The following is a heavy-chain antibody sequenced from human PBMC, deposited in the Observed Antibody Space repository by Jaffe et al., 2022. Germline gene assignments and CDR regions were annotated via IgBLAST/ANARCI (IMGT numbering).Heavy chain of an antibody. CDR2: IYHSGST. CDR1: GYSISSGYY. V-gene: IGHV4-38-2*02. D-gene: IGHD3-22*01. J-gene: IGHJ4*02. Sequence: QVQLQESGPGLVKPSETLSLTCAVSGYSISSGYYWGWIRQPPGKGLEWIGSIYHSGSTYYNPSLKSRVTISVDTSKNQFSLKLSSVTAADTAVYYCARDLLSSGYSHYFDYWGQGTLVTVSS. CDR3: ARDLLSSGYSHYFDY.